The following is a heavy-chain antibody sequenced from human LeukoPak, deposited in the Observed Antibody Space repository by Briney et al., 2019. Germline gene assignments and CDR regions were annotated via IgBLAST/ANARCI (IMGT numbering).Heavy chain of an antibody. J-gene: IGHJ4*02. CDR3: VRGGSNYGIIIYSRYFAY. V-gene: IGHV3-23*01. Sequence: GGSLRLSCAASGLTFTDYAVTWVRQAPGKGLGWVSGINTNGDRTSYADSVKGRFTLSRDNSKNTLYLQMNSLRAEDTAVYYCVRGGSNYGIIIYSRYFAYWGQGTLVTVSS. D-gene: IGHD3-16*01. CDR2: INTNGDRT. CDR1: GLTFTDYA.